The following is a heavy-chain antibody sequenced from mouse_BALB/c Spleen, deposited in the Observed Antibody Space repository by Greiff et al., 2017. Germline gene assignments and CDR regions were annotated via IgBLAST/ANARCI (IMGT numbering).Heavy chain of an antibody. J-gene: IGHJ4*01. CDR1: GFNIKDTY. Sequence: EVQLVESGAELVKPGASVKLSCTASGFNIKDTYMHWVKQRPEQGLEWIGRIDPANGNTKYDPKFQGKATITADTSSNTAYLQLSSLTSEDTAVYYCARGTTSGYYAMDYWGQGTSVTVSS. D-gene: IGHD1-1*01. CDR2: IDPANGNT. CDR3: ARGTTSGYYAMDY. V-gene: IGHV14-3*02.